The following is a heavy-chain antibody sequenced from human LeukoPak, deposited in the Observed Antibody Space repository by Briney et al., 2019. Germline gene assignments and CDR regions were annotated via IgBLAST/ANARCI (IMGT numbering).Heavy chain of an antibody. CDR2: VYYSGST. CDR3: ARAVQHSTGWYGFDY. J-gene: IGHJ4*02. D-gene: IGHD6-19*01. CDR1: GGSITTYY. Sequence: SETLSLTCTISGGSITTYYWSWIRQPAGKGLEWIGNVYYSGSTTYNPSLKTRVTISVDTSKNQFSLRLTSLTAADTAVYYCARAVQHSTGWYGFDYWGQGTLVTVSS. V-gene: IGHV4-59*01.